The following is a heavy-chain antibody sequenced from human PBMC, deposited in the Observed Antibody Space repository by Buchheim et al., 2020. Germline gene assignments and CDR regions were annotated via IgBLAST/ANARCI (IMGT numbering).Heavy chain of an antibody. CDR3: AKDRFYYDSSGGYSRGFRRGSYGGGFDY. CDR2: ISGSGGST. V-gene: IGHV3-23*01. D-gene: IGHD3-22*01. Sequence: EVQLLESGGGLVQPGGSLRLSCAASGFSFNSYAMSWVRQAPGKGLEWVSGISGSGGSTYYADSVKGRFTISRDNSKNTLYLQMNSLRAEDTAVYYCAKDRFYYDSSGGYSRGFRRGSYGGGFDYGGQGTL. J-gene: IGHJ4*02. CDR1: GFSFNSYA.